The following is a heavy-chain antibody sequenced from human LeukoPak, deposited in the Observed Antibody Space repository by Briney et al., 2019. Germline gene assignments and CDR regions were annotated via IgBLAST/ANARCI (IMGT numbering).Heavy chain of an antibody. J-gene: IGHJ4*02. Sequence: GGSLRLSCAASGFTFSSYGMHWVRQAPGKGLEWVAVISYDGSNKYYADSVKGRFTISRDNSKNTLYLQMNSLRAEDTAVYYCAKDRAVGYSYGYPDYWGQGTLVTVSS. V-gene: IGHV3-30*18. CDR3: AKDRAVGYSYGYPDY. D-gene: IGHD5-18*01. CDR1: GFTFSSYG. CDR2: ISYDGSNK.